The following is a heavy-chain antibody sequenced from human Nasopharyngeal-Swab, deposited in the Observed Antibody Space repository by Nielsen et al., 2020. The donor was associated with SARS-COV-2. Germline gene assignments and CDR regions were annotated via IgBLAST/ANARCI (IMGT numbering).Heavy chain of an antibody. J-gene: IGHJ6*02. Sequence: SETLSLTCAVYGGSFSGYYGSWIRQPPGKGLEWIGEINHSGSTNYNPSLKSRVTISVDTYKNQFSLKLSSVTAADTAVYYCARVHRGRYYYYGMDVWGQGTTVTVSS. CDR2: INHSGST. CDR1: GGSFSGYY. CDR3: ARVHRGRYYYYGMDV. V-gene: IGHV4-34*01. D-gene: IGHD5-12*01.